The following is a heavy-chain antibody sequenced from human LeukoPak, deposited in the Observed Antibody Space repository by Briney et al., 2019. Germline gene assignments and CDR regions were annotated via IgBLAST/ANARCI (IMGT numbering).Heavy chain of an antibody. J-gene: IGHJ4*02. CDR2: IYHNGNT. D-gene: IGHD2-15*01. Sequence: PSETLSLTCAVSGGSVSSSGYSWSWIRQPPGRGLEWIGYIYHNGNTYYNPSLRSRVTISLDRSKNQFSLKLESVTAADTAVYYCASSYCRGGSCFSSMYEFWGQGTLVTVSS. CDR1: GGSVSSSGYS. CDR3: ASSYCRGGSCFSSMYEF. V-gene: IGHV4-30-2*01.